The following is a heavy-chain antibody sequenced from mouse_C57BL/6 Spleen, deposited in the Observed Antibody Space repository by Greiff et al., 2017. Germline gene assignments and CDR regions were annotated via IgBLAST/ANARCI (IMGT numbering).Heavy chain of an antibody. CDR3: ARGRGAVTARDY. CDR1: GYTFTSYN. D-gene: IGHD3-3*01. Sequence: LQQSGAELVRPGASVKMSCKASGYTFTSYNMPWVKQTPRQGLEWIGAIYPGNGDTSYNQKFKGKATLTVDKSSSTAYMQLSSLTSEDSAVYVWARGRGAVTARDYWGQGTSVTVSS. CDR2: IYPGNGDT. V-gene: IGHV1-12*01. J-gene: IGHJ4*01.